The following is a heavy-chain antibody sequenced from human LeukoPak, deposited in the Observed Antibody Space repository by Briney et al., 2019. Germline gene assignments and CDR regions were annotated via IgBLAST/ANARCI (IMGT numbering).Heavy chain of an antibody. CDR3: ARAHTRYCSGGSCSPLGY. Sequence: SETLSLTCAVYGGSFSGYYWSWIRQPPGKGLEWIGEINHSGSTNYNPSLKSRVTISVDTAKNQFSLKLSSVTAADTAVYYCARAHTRYCSGGSCSPLGYWGQGTLVTVSS. CDR1: GGSFSGYY. CDR2: INHSGST. J-gene: IGHJ4*02. D-gene: IGHD2-15*01. V-gene: IGHV4-34*01.